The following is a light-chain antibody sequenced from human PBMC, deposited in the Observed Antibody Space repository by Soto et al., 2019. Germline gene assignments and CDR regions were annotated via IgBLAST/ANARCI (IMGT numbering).Light chain of an antibody. CDR2: KAS. J-gene: IGKJ5*01. V-gene: IGKV1-5*03. CDR3: QQANAFPLT. Sequence: DIQMTQSPSTLSASVRDRVTITCRASQTISSWLAWFQQRPGRAPKFLIYKASSLKNGVPSRFSGSGSGTHFTLTISSLQPEDFATYYCQQANAFPLTFGQGTRLE. CDR1: QTISSW.